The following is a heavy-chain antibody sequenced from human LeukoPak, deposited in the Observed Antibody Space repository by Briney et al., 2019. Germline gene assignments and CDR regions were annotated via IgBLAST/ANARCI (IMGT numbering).Heavy chain of an antibody. D-gene: IGHD3-16*01. Sequence: GGSLRLSCAASGFPFSTYDMHWVRQPIGKGLEWVSLIGIPGDTDYADSVKGRFTISRENAGNSLYLQMDSLRVGDTAVYYCVRDSGGYFDHWGQGTQVTVSS. CDR1: GFPFSTYD. V-gene: IGHV3-13*01. CDR3: VRDSGGYFDH. CDR2: IGIPGDT. J-gene: IGHJ4*02.